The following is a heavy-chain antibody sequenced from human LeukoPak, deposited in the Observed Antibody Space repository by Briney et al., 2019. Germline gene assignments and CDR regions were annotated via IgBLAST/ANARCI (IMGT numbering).Heavy chain of an antibody. CDR1: GGSFSNYY. CDR3: ARHPTALVSYGFDP. Sequence: SETLSLTCTVSGGSFSNYYWSWIRQPPGKGLEWIGYIYYSESTNYNPSLKSRVTISVDTSKNQFSLNLSSVTAADTAVYYCARHPTALVSYGFDPWGQGTLVTVSS. V-gene: IGHV4-59*08. CDR2: IYYSEST. J-gene: IGHJ5*02. D-gene: IGHD5-18*01.